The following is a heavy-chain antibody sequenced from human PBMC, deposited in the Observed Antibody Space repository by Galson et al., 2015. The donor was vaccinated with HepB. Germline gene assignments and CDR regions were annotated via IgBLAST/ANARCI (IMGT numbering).Heavy chain of an antibody. CDR2: ISSTGSAI. CDR3: ARQPPQDYYLGMDV. J-gene: IGHJ6*02. Sequence: SLRLSCAASEFTFSDYEMNWVRQAPGKGLEWVSYISSTGSAIYYADSVKGRFTISRDNAKNSLYLQLTSLRAEDTAVYYCARQPPQDYYLGMDVWGQGTTVTVSS. V-gene: IGHV3-48*03. CDR1: EFTFSDYE. D-gene: IGHD6-13*01.